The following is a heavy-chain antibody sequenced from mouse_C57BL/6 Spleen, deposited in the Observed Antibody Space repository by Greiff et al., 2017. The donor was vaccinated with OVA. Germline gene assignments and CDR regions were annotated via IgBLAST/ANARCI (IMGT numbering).Heavy chain of an antibody. CDR3: AREGGYYPAWFAY. Sequence: ESGPGLVKPSQSLSLTCSVTGYSITSGYYWNWIRQFPGNKLEWMGYISYDGSNNYNPSLKKRISITRDTSKNQLFLKLNSVTTEDTATYYCAREGGYYPAWFAYWGQGTLVTVSA. J-gene: IGHJ3*01. V-gene: IGHV3-6*01. CDR1: GYSITSGYY. D-gene: IGHD1-1*01. CDR2: ISYDGSN.